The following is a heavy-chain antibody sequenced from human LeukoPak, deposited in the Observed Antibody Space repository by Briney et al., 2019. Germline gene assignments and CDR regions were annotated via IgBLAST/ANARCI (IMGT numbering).Heavy chain of an antibody. Sequence: ASVKVSCKASGYTFTGQYLYWARQTPGQGLEWMGWINPKTGDTDSAQNFQGRVTMTRDTSITTVYMERSSLTADDTAVYYCARGYYGMDVWGQGTTVTVSS. J-gene: IGHJ6*01. CDR1: GYTFTGQY. V-gene: IGHV1-2*02. CDR3: ARGYYGMDV. CDR2: INPKTGDT.